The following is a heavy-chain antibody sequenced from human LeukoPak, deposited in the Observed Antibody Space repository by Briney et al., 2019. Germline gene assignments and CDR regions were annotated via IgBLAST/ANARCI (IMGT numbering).Heavy chain of an antibody. CDR2: IDGDGSTT. D-gene: IGHD1-26*01. J-gene: IGHJ4*02. V-gene: IGHV3-74*01. CDR3: ARDGSYNFDY. CDR1: GFTLSSYW. Sequence: TGGSLRLSCAASGFTLSSYWMHWVRQVPGKGVVWVSCIDGDGSTTKYADSVRGRVTISRDNANNTLFLQMHSLRDDDTAIYYCARDGSYNFDYWGQGTLVTVSS.